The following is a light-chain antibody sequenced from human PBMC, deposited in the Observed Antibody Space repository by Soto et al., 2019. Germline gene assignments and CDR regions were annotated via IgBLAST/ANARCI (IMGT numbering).Light chain of an antibody. Sequence: QSVLTQPRSVSGSPGQSVAISCTGTSSDVGGYNYVSWYRQHPGKAPKLIIYDVSKRPSGVPDRFSGSKSGNTASLTISGLQAEDEADYYCCSYAGSYIVVIGGGTKLTVL. CDR1: SSDVGGYNY. J-gene: IGLJ2*01. CDR2: DVS. V-gene: IGLV2-11*01. CDR3: CSYAGSYIVV.